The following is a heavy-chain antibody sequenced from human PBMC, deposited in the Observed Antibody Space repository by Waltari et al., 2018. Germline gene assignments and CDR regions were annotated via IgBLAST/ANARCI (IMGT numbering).Heavy chain of an antibody. D-gene: IGHD3-16*01. CDR2: CYGDGGSA. CDR1: GFTFNSFA. J-gene: IGHJ3*02. Sequence: EVQLVESGGGLVQPGGSLRLSCAASGFTFNSFAMSWVRQAPGKGLEWVSNCYGDGGSANYADSVKGRFTISRDNSMNMLYLQMNSLRAEDTAVYYCAKGSGTYISAFDIWGQGTMVTVSS. V-gene: IGHV3-23*03. CDR3: AKGSGTYISAFDI.